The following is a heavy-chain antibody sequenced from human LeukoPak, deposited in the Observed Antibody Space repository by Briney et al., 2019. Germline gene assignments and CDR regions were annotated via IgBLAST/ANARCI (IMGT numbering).Heavy chain of an antibody. J-gene: IGHJ6*04. D-gene: IGHD3-10*01. CDR1: GFTFSDYY. Sequence: GGSLTLSCAASGFTFSDYYASWIRQAPGKGLEWVSYISSSGNTIYYTDSVKGRFIIPRDNAKNSLYLQMNSLRAEDTAVYYCPRDGGMDVWGKGTTVTVSS. V-gene: IGHV3-11*04. CDR2: ISSSGNTI. CDR3: PRDGGMDV.